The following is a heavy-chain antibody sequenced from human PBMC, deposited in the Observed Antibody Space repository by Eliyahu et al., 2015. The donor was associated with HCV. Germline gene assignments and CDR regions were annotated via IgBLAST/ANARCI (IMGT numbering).Heavy chain of an antibody. CDR2: ISGNGGRT. V-gene: IGHV3-23*01. J-gene: IGHJ3*02. CDR1: GLXFSNYA. Sequence: EVQLLESGGGLVQPGGSLRLSCAASGLXFSNYAMXWVRQAPGKGLEWVSAISGNGGRTFYADSVKGRFIISRDNSKNRLYLQMNSLTAEDTAVYYCAKQLTSSGDAFDMWGQGTMVTVSS. CDR3: AKQLTSSGDAFDM. D-gene: IGHD2-2*01.